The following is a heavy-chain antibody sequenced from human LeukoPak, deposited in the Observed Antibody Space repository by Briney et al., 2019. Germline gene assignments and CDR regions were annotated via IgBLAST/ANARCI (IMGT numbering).Heavy chain of an antibody. CDR1: GFNFNKYA. D-gene: IGHD3-22*01. CDR2: ISGSGGAT. Sequence: PGGSLRLSCEASGFNFNKYAMNWVRQAPGKGLEWVSTISGSGGATYYADSVKGRFTISRDNSKNTLYLQMKSLRVEDTAVYSCAKDQKPSYYYDTSGYKSPPFDQWGQGTLVTVSS. J-gene: IGHJ4*02. V-gene: IGHV3-23*01. CDR3: AKDQKPSYYYDTSGYKSPPFDQ.